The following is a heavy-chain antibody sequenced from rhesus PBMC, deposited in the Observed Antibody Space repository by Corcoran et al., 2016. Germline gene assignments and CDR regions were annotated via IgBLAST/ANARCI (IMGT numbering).Heavy chain of an antibody. CDR3: ARNTYYYSGSCLDY. Sequence: QVQLQESGPGLVKPSDTLSLTFAVSGGSISSNYWSWIRQPPGKGLGWSGRIYGSGGSTDYNPSLKGRGTLSTDKSKNQCSLKLSAVTAADTAVYYCARNTYYYSGSCLDYWGQGVLVTVSS. V-gene: IGHV4-160*01. D-gene: IGHD3-16*01. J-gene: IGHJ4*01. CDR1: GGSISSNY. CDR2: IYGSGGST.